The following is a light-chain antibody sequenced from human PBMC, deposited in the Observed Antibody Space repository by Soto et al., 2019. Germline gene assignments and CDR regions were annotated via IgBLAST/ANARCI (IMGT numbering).Light chain of an antibody. J-gene: IGKJ1*01. CDR3: KQYNNWTEK. CDR2: GAS. CDR1: QSVSSN. V-gene: IGKV3-15*01. Sequence: EIVLTQSPGTLSLSPGERATLSCRASQSVSSNLAWYQQKPGQAPRLLIYGASTRATGIPARFSGSGSGTEFTLRIHRLHYEDIEVYYCKQYNNWTEKVGEGTKVDSK.